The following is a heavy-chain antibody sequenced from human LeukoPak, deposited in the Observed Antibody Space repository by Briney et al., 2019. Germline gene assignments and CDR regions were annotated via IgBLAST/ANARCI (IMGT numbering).Heavy chain of an antibody. CDR3: ARGLRPNYYYYYYMDV. D-gene: IGHD3-16*01. Sequence: SETLSLTCAVYGGSFSGYYWSWIRQPPGKGLEWVGEINHSGSTNYNPSLKSRVTISVDTSKNQFSLKLSSVTAADTAVYYCARGLRPNYYYYYYMDVWGKGTTVTVSS. CDR2: INHSGST. V-gene: IGHV4-34*01. CDR1: GGSFSGYY. J-gene: IGHJ6*03.